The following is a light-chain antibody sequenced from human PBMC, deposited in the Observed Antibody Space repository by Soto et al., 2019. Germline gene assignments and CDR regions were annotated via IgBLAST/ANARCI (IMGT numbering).Light chain of an antibody. J-gene: IGLJ2*01. Sequence: QSVLTQPASVSGSPGQSITISCTGTSSDGGGYEYVSWYQQHPGKAPKLIIYDVTNRPSGVSGRFSGSKSGNTASLTISGLQAEDEADYYCNSFISSTTPLVFGGGTKVTVL. CDR2: DVT. CDR3: NSFISSTTPLV. V-gene: IGLV2-14*03. CDR1: SSDGGGYEY.